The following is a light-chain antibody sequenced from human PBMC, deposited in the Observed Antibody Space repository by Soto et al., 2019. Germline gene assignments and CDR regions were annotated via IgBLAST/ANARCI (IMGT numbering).Light chain of an antibody. CDR1: SNDIGTYEY. J-gene: IGLJ1*01. CDR3: SSYTTGSTLPWV. Sequence: QSVLTQPASVSGSPGQSITISCTGSSNDIGTYEYVSWHQHHPGRAPKLIIFGVNDRPSGISDRFSGSKSGTTAALTIFGLQLEDEAVYYCSSYTTGSTLPWVFGTGTKVTVL. CDR2: GVN. V-gene: IGLV2-14*01.